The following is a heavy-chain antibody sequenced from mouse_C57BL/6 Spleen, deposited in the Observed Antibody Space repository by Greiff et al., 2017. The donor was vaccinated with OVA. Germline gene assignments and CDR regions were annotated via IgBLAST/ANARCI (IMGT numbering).Heavy chain of an antibody. CDR3: AFYYGNYGGFDY. J-gene: IGHJ2*01. V-gene: IGHV1-52*01. CDR2: IDPSDSET. CDR1: GYTFTSYW. D-gene: IGHD2-1*01. Sequence: QVQLQQPGAELVRPGSSVKLSCKASGYTFTSYWMHWVKQRPIQGLEWIGNIDPSDSETHYNQKFKDKATLTVDKSSSTAYMQLSSLTSEDSAVYYCAFYYGNYGGFDYWGQGTTLTVSS.